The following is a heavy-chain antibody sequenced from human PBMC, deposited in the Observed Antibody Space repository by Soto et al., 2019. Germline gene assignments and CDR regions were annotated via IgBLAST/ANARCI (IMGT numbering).Heavy chain of an antibody. CDR2: IIPIFGTA. V-gene: IGHV1-69*01. D-gene: IGHD4-17*01. CDR1: GGTFSSYA. CDR3: ARDYGGKTGDWYFDL. J-gene: IGHJ2*01. Sequence: QVQLVQSGAEVKKPGSSVKVSCKASGGTFSSYAISWVRQAPGQGLEWMGGIIPIFGTANYAQKFHGRVTITSDESTNTAYMEMSSLRSEDTAVYYCARDYGGKTGDWYFDLWGRGTLVTVSS.